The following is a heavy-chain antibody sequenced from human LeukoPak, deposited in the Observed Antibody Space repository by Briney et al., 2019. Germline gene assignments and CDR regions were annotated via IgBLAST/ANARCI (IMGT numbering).Heavy chain of an antibody. CDR1: GFTFTTFW. CDR3: ARDLHGSPDG. J-gene: IGHJ4*02. CDR2: INTNGRTT. D-gene: IGHD2-2*03. Sequence: PGGPLRLSCAPSGFTFTTFWMNGVPQAPGEGLVWVSLINTNGRTTTYADSVKGRFTISRDNAKNTLYLQMNSLRAEDTAVYYCARDLHGSPDGWGQGTLVTVSS. V-gene: IGHV3-74*01.